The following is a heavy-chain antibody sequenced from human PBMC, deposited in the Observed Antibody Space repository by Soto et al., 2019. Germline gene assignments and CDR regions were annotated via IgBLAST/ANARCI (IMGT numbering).Heavy chain of an antibody. J-gene: IGHJ5*02. Sequence: ASVKVSCKASGYTFTSYYMHWVRQAPGQGLEWMGIINPSGGSTNYAQKLQGRVTMTRDTSTSTVYMELNSLRSEDTAVYYCARGSGSYYNDPWGQGTLVTVSS. CDR3: ARGSGSYYNDP. CDR1: GYTFTSYY. D-gene: IGHD3-10*01. V-gene: IGHV1-46*01. CDR2: INPSGGST.